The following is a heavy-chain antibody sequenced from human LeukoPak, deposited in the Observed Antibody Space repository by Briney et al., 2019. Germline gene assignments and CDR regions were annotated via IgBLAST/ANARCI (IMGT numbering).Heavy chain of an antibody. D-gene: IGHD2-2*01. CDR2: ISAYNGNT. Sequence: GASVKVSCKDSGYTFTSYGISWVRQAPGQGLEWMGWISAYNGNTNYAQKLQGRVTMTTDTSTSTAYMELRSLRSDDTAVYYCARECVDCSSTSCYNWFDPWGQGTLVTVSS. CDR3: ARECVDCSSTSCYNWFDP. V-gene: IGHV1-18*01. J-gene: IGHJ5*02. CDR1: GYTFTSYG.